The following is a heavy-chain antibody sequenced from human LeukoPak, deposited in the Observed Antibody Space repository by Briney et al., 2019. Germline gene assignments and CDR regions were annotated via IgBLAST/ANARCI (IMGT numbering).Heavy chain of an antibody. CDR1: GYTFTSYD. J-gene: IGHJ3*02. CDR2: MNPNSGNT. D-gene: IGHD6-19*01. V-gene: IGHV1-8*01. Sequence: ASVKVSCKASGYTFTSYDINWVRQATGQGLEWMGWMNPNSGNTGYAQKFQGRVTMTRNTSISTAYMELSSLRSEDTAVYYCARRWESPIAVGSDAFDIWGQGTMVTVSS. CDR3: ARRWESPIAVGSDAFDI.